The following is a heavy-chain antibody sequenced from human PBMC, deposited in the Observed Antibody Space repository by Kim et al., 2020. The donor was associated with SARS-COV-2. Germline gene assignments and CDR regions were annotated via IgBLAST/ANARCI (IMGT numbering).Heavy chain of an antibody. J-gene: IGHJ3*02. CDR3: ARDNGSGSYPVFAFDI. D-gene: IGHD3-10*01. Sequence: KFQGSVTITRDTSASTAYMELSSLRSEDTAVYYCARDNGSGSYPVFAFDIWGQGTMVTVSS. V-gene: IGHV1-3*01.